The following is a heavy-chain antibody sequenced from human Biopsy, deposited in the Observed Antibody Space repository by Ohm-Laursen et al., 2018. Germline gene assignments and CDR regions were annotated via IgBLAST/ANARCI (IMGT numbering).Heavy chain of an antibody. Sequence: SDTLSLTCSVSGYSISTAYYWAWIRQPPGKGLEWIASIYHIGSTNYNPSLKSRVSISVDTSKNQFSLRLTSVTAADTAVYYCARMFARLGPCSGGTCYPGDDYWGQGTLVTVSS. CDR2: IYHIGST. CDR1: GYSISTAYY. CDR3: ARMFARLGPCSGGTCYPGDDY. V-gene: IGHV4-38-2*02. J-gene: IGHJ4*02. D-gene: IGHD2-15*01.